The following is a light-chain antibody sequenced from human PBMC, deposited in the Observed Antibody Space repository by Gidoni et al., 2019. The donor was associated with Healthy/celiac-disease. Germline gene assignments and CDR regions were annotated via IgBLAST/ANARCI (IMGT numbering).Light chain of an antibody. CDR3: QQYNNWPPMYT. J-gene: IGKJ2*01. V-gene: IGKV3-15*01. CDR1: QSVNSI. Sequence: EIVMTQSPATLSVSPGERATLSCRASQSVNSILAWYQQKPGQAPRLLIYGSSTRATGIPARFSGSGSGTEFTLTISSLQSEDYAVYYCQQYNNWPPMYTFGQGTKLEIK. CDR2: GSS.